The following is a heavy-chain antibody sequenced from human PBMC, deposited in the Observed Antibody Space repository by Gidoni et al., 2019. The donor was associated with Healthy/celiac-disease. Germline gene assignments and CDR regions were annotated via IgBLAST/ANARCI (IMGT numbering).Heavy chain of an antibody. J-gene: IGHJ6*02. CDR3: ARGGVVVPAAYYYYYGMDV. D-gene: IGHD2-2*01. CDR1: GFTFSSYW. Sequence: EVQLVESGGGLVQPGGSLRLSCAASGFTFSSYWMHWVRQAPGKGLVWVSRINSDGSSTSYADSVKGRFTISRDNAKNTLYLQMNSLRAEDTAVYYCARGGVVVPAAYYYYYGMDVWGQGTTVTVSS. V-gene: IGHV3-74*01. CDR2: INSDGSST.